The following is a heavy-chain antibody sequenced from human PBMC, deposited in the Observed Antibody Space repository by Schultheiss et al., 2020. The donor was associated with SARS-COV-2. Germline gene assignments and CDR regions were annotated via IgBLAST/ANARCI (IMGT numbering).Heavy chain of an antibody. CDR1: GGSVSSGSYY. CDR3: ARVDSGGNY. CDR2: IYYSGST. V-gene: IGHV4-30-4*01. J-gene: IGHJ4*02. Sequence: SETLSLTCTVSGGSVSSGSYYWSWIRQPPGKGLEWIGYIYYSGSTYYNPSLKSRVTISVDTSKNQFSLKLSSVTAADTAVYYCARVDSGGNYWGQGTLVTVSS. D-gene: IGHD2-15*01.